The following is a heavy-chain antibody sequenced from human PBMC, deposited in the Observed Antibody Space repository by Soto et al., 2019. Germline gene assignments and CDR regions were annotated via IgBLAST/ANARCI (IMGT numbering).Heavy chain of an antibody. CDR3: ARDIVVVPAAIPYYYYMDV. CDR2: ISAYNGNT. J-gene: IGHJ6*03. Sequence: GASVKVSCKASGYTFTSYGISWVRQAPAQELKWMGWISAYNGNTNYAQKLQGRVTMTTDTSTSTAYMELRSLRSDDTAVYYCARDIVVVPAAIPYYYYMDVWGKGTTVTVSS. V-gene: IGHV1-18*01. D-gene: IGHD2-2*01. CDR1: GYTFTSYG.